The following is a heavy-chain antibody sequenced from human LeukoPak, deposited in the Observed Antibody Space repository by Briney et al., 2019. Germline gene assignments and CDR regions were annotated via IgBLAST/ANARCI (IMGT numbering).Heavy chain of an antibody. CDR2: IIPIFGIA. CDR1: GGTFSSYA. Sequence: VASVKVSCKASGGTFSSYAISWVRQAPGQGLEWMGRIIPIFGIANYAQKFQGRVTITADKSTSTAYMELSSLRSEDTAVYYCARDGWGNYDSSGSIPGDYYYGMDVWGQGTTVTVSS. D-gene: IGHD3-22*01. J-gene: IGHJ6*02. CDR3: ARDGWGNYDSSGSIPGDYYYGMDV. V-gene: IGHV1-69*04.